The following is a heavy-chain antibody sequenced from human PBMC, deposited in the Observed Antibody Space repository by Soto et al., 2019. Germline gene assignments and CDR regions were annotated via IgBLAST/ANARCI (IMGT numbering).Heavy chain of an antibody. Sequence: NPSETLSLTCAVSGGSISSGGYSWSWIRQPPGKGLEWIGYIYHSGSTYYNPSLKSRVTISVDRSKNQFSLKLSSVTAADTAVYYWARGGGGDDILTGYPQIYYYYGMDVWGQGTTVTVSS. J-gene: IGHJ6*02. CDR1: GGSISSGGYS. CDR3: ARGGGGDDILTGYPQIYYYYGMDV. V-gene: IGHV4-30-2*01. D-gene: IGHD3-9*01. CDR2: IYHSGST.